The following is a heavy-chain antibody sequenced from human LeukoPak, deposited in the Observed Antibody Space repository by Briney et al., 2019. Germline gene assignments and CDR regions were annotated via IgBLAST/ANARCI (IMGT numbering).Heavy chain of an antibody. D-gene: IGHD3-3*01. Sequence: ASVKVSCKASGYTFTGHYMHWVRQAPGQGLEWMGWINPNSGVTHFAQKFQGRVTMTRDTSISTASMELSSLKSVDAAVYFCARGPDGAGDFWYFEYWGQGTLVTVSS. CDR2: INPNSGVT. V-gene: IGHV1-2*02. J-gene: IGHJ4*02. CDR1: GYTFTGHY. CDR3: ARGPDGAGDFWYFEY.